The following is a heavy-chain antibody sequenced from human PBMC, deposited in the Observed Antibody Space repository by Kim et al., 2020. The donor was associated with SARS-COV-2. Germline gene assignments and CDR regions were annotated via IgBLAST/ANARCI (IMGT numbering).Heavy chain of an antibody. CDR3: ARAAWGSGRGGYYMHV. D-gene: IGHD6-19*01. J-gene: IGHJ6*03. CDR2: INPNSGGT. CDR1: GYTFTGYY. Sequence: ASVKVSCKASGYTFTGYYMHWVRQAPGQGLEWMGRINPNSGGTNYAQKFQGRVTMTRDTSISTAYMELSRLRSDDTAVYYCARAAWGSGRGGYYMHVWGKGTTVTVSS. V-gene: IGHV1-2*06.